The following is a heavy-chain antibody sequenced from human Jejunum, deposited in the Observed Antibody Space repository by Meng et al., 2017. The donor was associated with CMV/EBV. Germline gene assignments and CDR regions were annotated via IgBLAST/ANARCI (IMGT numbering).Heavy chain of an antibody. J-gene: IGHJ4*02. D-gene: IGHD5-12*01. Sequence: CKASGYTFTGHYIHCVRQAPGQGLEWMGWMYPNSGGTNYAQKFQGRVAMTRDTSISTAYMELSRLRSDDTAIYYCATVTYSDYDDFDYWGQGTLVTVSS. CDR2: MYPNSGGT. V-gene: IGHV1-2*02. CDR1: GYTFTGHY. CDR3: ATVTYSDYDDFDY.